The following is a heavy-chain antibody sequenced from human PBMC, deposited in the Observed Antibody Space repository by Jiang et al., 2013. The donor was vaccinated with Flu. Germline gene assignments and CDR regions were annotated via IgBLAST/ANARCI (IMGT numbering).Heavy chain of an antibody. CDR3: ASRYCSGDSCHLPVFDY. Sequence: LLKPSETLSLTCTVSGGSISSSSHYWNWIRQSPGKGLEWIGTIYYSGTTYYNPSLESRVTISVDTSNNQFSLHLTSVTAADTAVYYCASRYCSGDSCHLPVFDYWGQGTLVTVSS. CDR1: GGSISSSSHY. D-gene: IGHD2-15*01. J-gene: IGHJ4*02. V-gene: IGHV4-39*01. CDR2: IYYSGTT.